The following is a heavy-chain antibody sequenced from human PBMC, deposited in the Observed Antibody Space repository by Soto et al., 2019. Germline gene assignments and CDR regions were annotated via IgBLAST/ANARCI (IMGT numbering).Heavy chain of an antibody. J-gene: IGHJ6*02. D-gene: IGHD2-15*01. Sequence: GDSVQGSCKASGYTFDRYGISWVRQAPGQGLEWMGWISTYNGNTNYAQKLKGRVTMTTDTFTSTAYMELRSPTSDDTAVYDGARDGYCSRGSCALDSHEYVGRDVWG. CDR1: GYTFDRYG. CDR3: ARDGYCSRGSCALDSHEYVGRDV. CDR2: ISTYNGNT. V-gene: IGHV1-18*01.